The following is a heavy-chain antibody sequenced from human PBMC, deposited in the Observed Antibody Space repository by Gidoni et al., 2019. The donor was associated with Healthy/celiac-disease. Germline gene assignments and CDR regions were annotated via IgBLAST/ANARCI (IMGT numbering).Heavy chain of an antibody. Sequence: EEQLEESGGGLVQTGRSLRPSCAAAGLTFDYYALHWVRQAPGKGVELVSGISWNSGSICYADSVKGRFTITRENSKKSLYLKMNSLRAEDTALYYCAKDKSSSYYCMDVWGQGTTVTVSS. CDR3: AKDKSSSYYCMDV. V-gene: IGHV3-9*01. CDR2: ISWNSGSI. J-gene: IGHJ6*02. CDR1: GLTFDYYA. D-gene: IGHD2-2*01.